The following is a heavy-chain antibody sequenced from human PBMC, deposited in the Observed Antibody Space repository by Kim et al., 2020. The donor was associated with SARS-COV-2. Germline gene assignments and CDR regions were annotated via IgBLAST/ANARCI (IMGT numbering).Heavy chain of an antibody. CDR3: AKDRGLSGKRDGMDV. J-gene: IGHJ6*02. Sequence: GGSLRLSCVVSEFTFNIYGMHWVRQAPGKGLEWVAATSYDGSNKYYADSVRGRFTISRDNSKNTLYLQMNSLRADDTAVYYCAKDRGLSGKRDGMDVWGQGTAVSVSS. V-gene: IGHV3-30*18. D-gene: IGHD3-10*01. CDR2: TSYDGSNK. CDR1: EFTFNIYG.